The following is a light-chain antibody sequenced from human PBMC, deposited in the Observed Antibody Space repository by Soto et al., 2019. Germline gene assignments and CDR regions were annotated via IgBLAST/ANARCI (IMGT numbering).Light chain of an antibody. CDR2: DAS. CDR1: QSISSY. J-gene: IGKJ4*01. V-gene: IGKV1-39*01. CDR3: QQANSFPRT. Sequence: DIQMTQSPSSLSASVGDRVTITCRASQSISSYLNWYQQKPGKAPKLLIYDASSLESGVPSRFSGSGSGTEFTLTISSLQPDDFATYYCQQANSFPRTFGGGTKVDI.